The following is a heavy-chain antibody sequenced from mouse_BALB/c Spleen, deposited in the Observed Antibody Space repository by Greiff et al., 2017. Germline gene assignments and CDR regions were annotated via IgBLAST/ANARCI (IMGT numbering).Heavy chain of an antibody. Sequence: VQLKDSGPGLVKPSQSLSLTCTVTGYSITSDYAWNWIRQFPGNKLEWMGYISYSGSTSYNPSLKSRISITRDTSKNQFFLQLNSVTTEDTATYYCATYYGNYEDYWGQGTTLTVSS. CDR1: GYSITSDYA. V-gene: IGHV3-2*02. D-gene: IGHD2-10*01. CDR2: ISYSGST. CDR3: ATYYGNYEDY. J-gene: IGHJ2*01.